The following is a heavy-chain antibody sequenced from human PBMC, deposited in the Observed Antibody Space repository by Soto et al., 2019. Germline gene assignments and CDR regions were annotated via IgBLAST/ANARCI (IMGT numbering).Heavy chain of an antibody. Sequence: QVQLVESGGGVVQPGRSLRLSCAASGFTFSSYGMHWVRQAPGKGLEWVAVIWYDGSNKYYADSVKGRFTISRDNSKNTLYLQMNSRRAEDTAVYYCARDGGPIVVVPAAIGGWFDPWGQGTLVTVSS. V-gene: IGHV3-33*01. D-gene: IGHD2-2*01. CDR3: ARDGGPIVVVPAAIGGWFDP. CDR1: GFTFSSYG. CDR2: IWYDGSNK. J-gene: IGHJ5*02.